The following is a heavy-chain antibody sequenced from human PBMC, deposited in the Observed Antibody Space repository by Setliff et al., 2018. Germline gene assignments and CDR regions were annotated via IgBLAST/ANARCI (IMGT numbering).Heavy chain of an antibody. J-gene: IGHJ6*03. V-gene: IGHV1-18*01. CDR1: GYTFINYG. CDR2: ISGYNGNT. Sequence: ASVKVSCKTSGYTFINYGLSWMRQAPGQGLEWMGWISGYNGNTDHAQNLQGRVTMTIDTSTNTAYMELSSLRSDDTAVYYCARNAITGSTRKYYYYMDVWGQGTTVTVSS. D-gene: IGHD1-7*01. CDR3: ARNAITGSTRKYYYYMDV.